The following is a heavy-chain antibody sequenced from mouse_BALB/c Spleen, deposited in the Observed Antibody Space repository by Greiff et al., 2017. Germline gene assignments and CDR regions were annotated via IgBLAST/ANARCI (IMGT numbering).Heavy chain of an antibody. D-gene: IGHD1-1*01. Sequence: EVQLQQSGPGLVKPSQSLSLTCTVTGYSITSDYAWNWIRQFPGNKLEWMGYISYSGSTSYNPSLKSRISITRDTSKNQFFLQLNSVTTEDTATYYCARDYYGSSYSAMDYWGQGTSVTVSS. CDR2: ISYSGST. CDR1: GYSITSDYA. V-gene: IGHV3-2*02. CDR3: ARDYYGSSYSAMDY. J-gene: IGHJ4*01.